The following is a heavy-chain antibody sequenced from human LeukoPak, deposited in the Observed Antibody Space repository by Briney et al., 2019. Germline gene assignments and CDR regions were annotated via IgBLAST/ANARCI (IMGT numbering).Heavy chain of an antibody. D-gene: IGHD5-12*01. Sequence: PGGSLRLSCAASGFTFRTYSMNWVRQAPGKGLEWVAIIWHDGSNKYYADSVKGRFTISRDNSKNTVDLEMNSLRAEDTAVYYCARDAKWLLDYWGQGTLVTASS. CDR1: GFTFRTYS. V-gene: IGHV3-33*08. CDR2: IWHDGSNK. J-gene: IGHJ4*02. CDR3: ARDAKWLLDY.